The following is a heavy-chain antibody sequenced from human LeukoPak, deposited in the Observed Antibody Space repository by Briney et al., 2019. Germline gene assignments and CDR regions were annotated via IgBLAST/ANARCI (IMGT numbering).Heavy chain of an antibody. CDR3: AKRIGSCDSISCLYFDH. Sequence: GGSLRLSCAASGFIVSSNYMSWVRQAPGKGLEWVSVIYSGGTTYYADSVKGRFTISRDNSKNTLYLQMNSLRAEDTAVYYCAKRIGSCDSISCLYFDHWGQGALVTVSS. D-gene: IGHD2-2*01. CDR2: IYSGGTT. CDR1: GFIVSSNY. J-gene: IGHJ4*02. V-gene: IGHV3-53*01.